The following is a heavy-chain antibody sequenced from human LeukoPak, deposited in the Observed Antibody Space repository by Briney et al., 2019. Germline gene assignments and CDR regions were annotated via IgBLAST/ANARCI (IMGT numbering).Heavy chain of an antibody. CDR3: ASRAGGAVAVYFDY. J-gene: IGHJ4*02. CDR1: GFTFSSYA. D-gene: IGHD6-19*01. Sequence: GGSLRLSCAASGFTFSSYAMSWVRQAPGKGLEWVSYISSSGSTIYYADSVKGRFTISRDNAKNSLYLQMNSLRAEDTAVYYCASRAGGAVAVYFDYWGQGILVTVSS. V-gene: IGHV3-48*03. CDR2: ISSSGSTI.